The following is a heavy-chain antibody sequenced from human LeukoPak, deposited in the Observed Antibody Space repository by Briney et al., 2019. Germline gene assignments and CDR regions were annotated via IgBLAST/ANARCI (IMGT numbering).Heavy chain of an antibody. V-gene: IGHV5-51*01. J-gene: IGHJ5*02. CDR2: IYPGDSDT. D-gene: IGHD1-1*01. CDR3: ARHITTTDVSWFDT. Sequence: GESLKLSCKGSGYSFTTYWLGWVRQLPGKGLEWMGIIYPGDSDTRYSPSFQGQVTISADKSISTAYLQWSSLKASDTAMYYCARHITTTDVSWFDTWGQGDLVTVSS. CDR1: GYSFTTYW.